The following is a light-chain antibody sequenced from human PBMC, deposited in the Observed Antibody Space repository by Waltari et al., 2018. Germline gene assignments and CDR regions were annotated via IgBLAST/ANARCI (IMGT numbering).Light chain of an antibody. CDR1: QSVERW. J-gene: IGKJ1*01. CDR2: KTS. V-gene: IGKV1-5*03. CDR3: QEYRTSRT. Sequence: DIQMTQSPSTLSASVGERITITCRASQSVERWLAWYQQKPGKAPKLLIYKTSTLESGVASRFSGSGYGTEFTLTISSLQPDDLATYYCQEYRTSRTFGQGTKVEIK.